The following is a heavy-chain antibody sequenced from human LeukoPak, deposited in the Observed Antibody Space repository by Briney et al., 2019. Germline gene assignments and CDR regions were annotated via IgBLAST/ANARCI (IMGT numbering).Heavy chain of an antibody. V-gene: IGHV1-18*04. CDR3: ASSYYYGSGSYYYYGMDV. J-gene: IGHJ6*04. Sequence: ASAKVSCKASGYTFTSYGISWVRQAPGQGLEWMGWISAYNGNTNYAQKLQGRVTMTTDTSTSTAYMELRSLRSDDTAVYYCASSYYYGSGSYYYYGMDVWGKGTTVTVSS. CDR1: GYTFTSYG. D-gene: IGHD3-10*01. CDR2: ISAYNGNT.